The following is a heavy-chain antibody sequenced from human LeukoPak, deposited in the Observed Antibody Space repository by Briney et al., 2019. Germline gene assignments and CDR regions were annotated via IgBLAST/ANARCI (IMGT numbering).Heavy chain of an antibody. CDR3: ATDRRGVVVVADVAFDI. Sequence: ASVKVSCKASGYTFTSYDINWVRQATGQGLEWMGWMNPNSGNTGYAQRFQGRVTMTRNTSISTAYMELSSLRSEDTAVYYCATDRRGVVVVADVAFDIWGQGTMVTVSS. CDR2: MNPNSGNT. D-gene: IGHD2-15*01. J-gene: IGHJ3*02. V-gene: IGHV1-8*01. CDR1: GYTFTSYD.